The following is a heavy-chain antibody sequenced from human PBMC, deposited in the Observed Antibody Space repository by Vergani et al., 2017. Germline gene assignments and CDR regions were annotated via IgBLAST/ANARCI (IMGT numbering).Heavy chain of an antibody. CDR2: IGTAGDT. CDR3: ARRDSSSPALDY. Sequence: EVQLVESGGGLVQPGGSLRLSCAASGFTFSTYDMHWVRQATGKGLEWVSAIGTAGDTYYPGSVKGLFTISRENAKNSLYLQMNGLRAGDTAVYYCARRDSSSPALDYWGQGTLVTVSS. V-gene: IGHV3-13*01. J-gene: IGHJ4*02. D-gene: IGHD6-6*01. CDR1: GFTFSTYD.